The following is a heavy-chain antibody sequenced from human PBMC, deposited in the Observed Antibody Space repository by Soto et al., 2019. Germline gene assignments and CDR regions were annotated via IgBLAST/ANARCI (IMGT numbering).Heavy chain of an antibody. D-gene: IGHD6-19*01. CDR2: ILYDGATK. CDR3: ARERSSGWFQFDY. V-gene: IGHV3-30*04. Sequence: QVQLVESGGGVVQPGSSLRLSCAASGFAFRSDYAMHWVRQAPGRGLEWLAVILYDGATKYNADSVKGRFTISRDNSKNTLYLQMNSLGAEDTAIYYCARERSSGWFQFDYWGQGTLVTVSS. CDR1: GFAFRSDYA. J-gene: IGHJ4*02.